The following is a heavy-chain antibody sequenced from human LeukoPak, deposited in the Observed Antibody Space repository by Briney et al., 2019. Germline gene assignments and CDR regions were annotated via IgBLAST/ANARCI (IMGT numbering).Heavy chain of an antibody. D-gene: IGHD2/OR15-2a*01. V-gene: IGHV3-74*01. J-gene: IGHJ4*02. Sequence: GGSLRLSCAASGNYWMHWVRQAPGKGLVWVSHINSVGSWTSYADSVKGRFTISKDNAKNTVYLQMNSLRAEDTAVYYCVSFYETYWGRGTLVTVSS. CDR1: GNYW. CDR2: INSVGSWT. CDR3: VSFYETY.